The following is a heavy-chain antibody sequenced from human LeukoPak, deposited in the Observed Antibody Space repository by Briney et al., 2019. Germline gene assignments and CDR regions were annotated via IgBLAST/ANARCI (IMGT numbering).Heavy chain of an antibody. D-gene: IGHD3-9*01. CDR3: ARGGDFDWLYPLDY. CDR2: INHSGST. J-gene: IGHJ4*02. V-gene: IGHV4-34*01. Sequence: PSETPSLTCAVYGGSFSGYYWSWIRQPPGKGLEWIGEINHSGSTNYNPSLKSRVTISVDTSKNQFSLKLSSVTAADTAVYYCARGGDFDWLYPLDYWGQGTLVTVSS. CDR1: GGSFSGYY.